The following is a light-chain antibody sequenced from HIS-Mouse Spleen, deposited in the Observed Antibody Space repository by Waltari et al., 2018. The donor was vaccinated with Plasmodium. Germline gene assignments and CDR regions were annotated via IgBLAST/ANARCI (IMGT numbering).Light chain of an antibody. CDR3: QQYGSSRLT. J-gene: IGKJ4*01. V-gene: IGKV3-20*01. CDR1: QSVSSSY. CDR2: GAS. Sequence: DIVLPQSPGTLSLSPGVRATLSCRASQSVSSSYLAWYQQKPGQAPRLLIYGASSRATGIPDRFSGSGSGTDFTLTISRLEPEDFAVYYCQQYGSSRLTFGGGTKVEIK.